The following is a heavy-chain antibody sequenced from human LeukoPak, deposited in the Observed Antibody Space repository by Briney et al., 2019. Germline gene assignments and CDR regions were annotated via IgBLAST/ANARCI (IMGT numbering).Heavy chain of an antibody. CDR3: ARDLCTSTSCYSFPFDY. V-gene: IGHV3-21*01. CDR1: GFTFSSYS. Sequence: GGSLRLPCAAPGFTFSSYSMNWVRQAPGKGLEWVSSISSSSRYIYYADSVKGRFTISRDNAKNSLYLQMNSLRAEDTAVYYCARDLCTSTSCYSFPFDYWGQGTLVTVSS. J-gene: IGHJ4*02. D-gene: IGHD2-2*01. CDR2: ISSSSRYI.